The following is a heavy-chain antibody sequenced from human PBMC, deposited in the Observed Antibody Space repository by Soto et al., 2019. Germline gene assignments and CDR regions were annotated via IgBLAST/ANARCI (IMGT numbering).Heavy chain of an antibody. D-gene: IGHD1-26*01. V-gene: IGHV3-30*09. Sequence: GGSLRLSCAASGFTFSSYAIHWVRQAPGKGLEWVALISFDGSNKYYADSVKGRFAISRDNSKNTLSLQMNSLGAADTAVYYCERQRVGYPPDALDLWGQGTMVTVSS. J-gene: IGHJ3*01. CDR1: GFTFSSYA. CDR3: ERQRVGYPPDALDL. CDR2: ISFDGSNK.